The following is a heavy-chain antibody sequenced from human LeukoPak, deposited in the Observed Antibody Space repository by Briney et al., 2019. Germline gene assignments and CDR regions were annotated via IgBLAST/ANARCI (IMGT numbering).Heavy chain of an antibody. J-gene: IGHJ2*01. CDR1: GGFISNYY. Sequence: SETLSLTCTVSGGFISNYYWRWIRQPAGKGLEWIGRIYTSGSTNYNPSLKSRVTMSVDTSKNQFSLKLSSVTAADTAVYYCARDYYGSGSYYEDGNWYFDVWGRGTLATVSS. CDR2: IYTSGST. CDR3: ARDYYGSGSYYEDGNWYFDV. D-gene: IGHD3-10*01. V-gene: IGHV4-4*07.